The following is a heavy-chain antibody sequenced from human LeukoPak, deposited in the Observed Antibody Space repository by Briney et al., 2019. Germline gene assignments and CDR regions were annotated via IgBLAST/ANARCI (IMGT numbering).Heavy chain of an antibody. Sequence: SETLSLTCTVSGGSISSSSYYWGWIRQPPGKGLEWIGSIYYSGSTYYNPSLKSRVTISVDTSKNQFSLKLTSVTAADTAVYYCARGRYTYGNAFDYWGQGTLVTVSS. CDR2: IYYSGST. J-gene: IGHJ4*02. CDR3: ARGRYTYGNAFDY. CDR1: GGSISSSSYY. V-gene: IGHV4-39*07. D-gene: IGHD5-18*01.